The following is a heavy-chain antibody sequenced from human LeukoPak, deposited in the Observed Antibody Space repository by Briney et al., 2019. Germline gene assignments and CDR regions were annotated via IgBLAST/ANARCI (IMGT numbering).Heavy chain of an antibody. CDR1: GFTFSDHF. V-gene: IGHV3-73*01. J-gene: IGHJ4*02. CDR2: IRSKADNYAT. CDR3: TQFNY. Sequence: GGSLRLSCAASGFTFSDHFMDWVRQAPGKGLEWVGRIRSKADNYATAYAASVQGRCTISRDDSKNTAYLQLNSLKIEDTAVYYCTQFNYWGQGALVTVSS. D-gene: IGHD5-24*01.